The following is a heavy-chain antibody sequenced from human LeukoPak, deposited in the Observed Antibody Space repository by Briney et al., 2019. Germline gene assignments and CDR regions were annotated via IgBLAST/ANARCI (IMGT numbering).Heavy chain of an antibody. V-gene: IGHV3-30*18. J-gene: IGHJ4*02. CDR3: AKVGSTWSDFDY. CDR2: ISYDGSNK. D-gene: IGHD3-10*01. Sequence: PGGSLRLSCAASGFTFSSYGMHRVRQAPGKGLEWVAVISYDGSNKYYADSVKGRFTISRDNSKNTLYLQMNSLRAEDTAVYYCAKVGSTWSDFDYWGQGTLVTVSS. CDR1: GFTFSSYG.